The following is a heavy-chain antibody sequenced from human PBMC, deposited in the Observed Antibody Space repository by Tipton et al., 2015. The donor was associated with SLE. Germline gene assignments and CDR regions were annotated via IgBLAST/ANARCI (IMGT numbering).Heavy chain of an antibody. V-gene: IGHV4-39*07. CDR2: IYSSGST. D-gene: IGHD2-8*01. CDR1: GGSISSSKYY. Sequence: LRLSCTVSGGSISSSKYYWGWIRRPPGKGLEWIGSIYSSGSTYYNPSLKSRVSISVDTSKNQFFLNLRSVTAADTAVYFCARGGASVLIRNCYFDYWGQGSLVTVSS. J-gene: IGHJ4*02. CDR3: ARGGASVLIRNCYFDY.